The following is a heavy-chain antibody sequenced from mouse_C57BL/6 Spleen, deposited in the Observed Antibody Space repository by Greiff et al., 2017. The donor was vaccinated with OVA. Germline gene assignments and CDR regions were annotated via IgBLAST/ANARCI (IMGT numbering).Heavy chain of an antibody. J-gene: IGHJ2*01. V-gene: IGHV5-9-1*02. CDR3: TRDKDYYGSSFDY. CDR1: GFTFSSYA. CDR2: ISSGGDYI. D-gene: IGHD1-1*01. Sequence: EVQVVESGAGLVKPGGSLKLSCAASGFTFSSYAMSWVRQTPEKRLEWVAYISSGGDYIYYADTVKGRFTISRDNARNTLYLQMSSLKSEDTAMYYCTRDKDYYGSSFDYWGQGTTLTVSS.